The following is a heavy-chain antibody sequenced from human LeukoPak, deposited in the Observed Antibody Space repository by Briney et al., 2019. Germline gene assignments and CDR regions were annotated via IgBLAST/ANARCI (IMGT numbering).Heavy chain of an antibody. CDR3: ARREYYDFWSGYGGNLP. CDR1: GGSISSSSYY. J-gene: IGHJ4*02. D-gene: IGHD3-3*01. CDR2: IYYSGST. V-gene: IGHV4-39*01. Sequence: SETLSLTCTVSGGSISSSSYYWGWIRQPPGKGLEWIGSIYYSGSTYYNPSPKSRVTISVDTSKNQFSLKLSSVTAADTAVYYCARREYYDFWSGYGGNLPWGQGTLVTVSS.